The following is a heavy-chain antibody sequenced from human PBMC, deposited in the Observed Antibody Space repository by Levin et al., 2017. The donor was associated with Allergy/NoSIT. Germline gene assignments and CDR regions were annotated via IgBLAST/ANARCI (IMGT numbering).Heavy chain of an antibody. D-gene: IGHD5-18*01. J-gene: IGHJ3*02. CDR1: GGSISSYY. CDR2: IYYSGST. CDR3: ARDLGTGYSFGLAFDI. V-gene: IGHV4-59*01. Sequence: PSETLSLTCTVSGGSISSYYWSWIRQPPGKGLEWIGYIYYSGSTNYNPSLKSRVTISVDTSKNQFSLKLSSVTAADTAVYYCARDLGTGYSFGLAFDIWGQGTMVTVSS.